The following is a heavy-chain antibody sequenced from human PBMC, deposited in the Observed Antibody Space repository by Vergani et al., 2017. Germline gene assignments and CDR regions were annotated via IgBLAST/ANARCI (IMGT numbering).Heavy chain of an antibody. Sequence: VQLVESGGGLVQPGRSLRLPCAAPGFNFDNYAMHWVRQAPGKGLEWVSGINDNSAIIIYADSVRGRFTISRDNAKKSLYLQMNSLKTDYTALYSCTARRTGRAPFDVWDRGTLVTVSS. D-gene: IGHD1-14*01. CDR3: TARRTGRAPFDV. CDR1: GFNFDNYA. CDR2: INDNSAII. J-gene: IGHJ3*01. V-gene: IGHV3-9*01.